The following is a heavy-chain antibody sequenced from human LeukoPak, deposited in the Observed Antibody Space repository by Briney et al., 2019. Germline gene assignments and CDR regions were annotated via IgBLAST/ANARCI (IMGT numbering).Heavy chain of an antibody. CDR2: ISDTGRYI. V-gene: IGHV3-21*04. D-gene: IGHD2-21*01. CDR1: GFTFSSYS. Sequence: PGGSLRLSCAASGFTFSSYSMNWVRQAPGKGLEWVSSISDTGRYIFSADSMRGRFSISRDNSANTLYLQMYTLRIEDTATYFCAAKLPGGAYYFDFWGQGTLVTVSS. CDR3: AAKLPGGAYYFDF. J-gene: IGHJ4*02.